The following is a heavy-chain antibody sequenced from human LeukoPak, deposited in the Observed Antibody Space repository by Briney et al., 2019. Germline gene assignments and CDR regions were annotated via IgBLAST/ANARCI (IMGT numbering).Heavy chain of an antibody. CDR3: ARDRSKGDFDY. J-gene: IGHJ4*02. Sequence: GGSLRLSCAAPGFTFSSYSMNWVRQAPGKGLEWVSYISSSGSIIYYADSVKGRFTISRDNAKNSLYLQMSSLRAEDTAVCYCARDRSKGDFDYWGQGTLVTVSS. D-gene: IGHD2-2*01. V-gene: IGHV3-48*01. CDR2: ISSSGSII. CDR1: GFTFSSYS.